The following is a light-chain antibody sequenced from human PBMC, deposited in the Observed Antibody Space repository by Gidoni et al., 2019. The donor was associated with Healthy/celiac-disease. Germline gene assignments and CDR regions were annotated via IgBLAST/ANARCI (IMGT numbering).Light chain of an antibody. CDR1: QSVSSY. V-gene: IGKV3-11*01. CDR3: QQRSNWPYT. Sequence: ELVLTQSTATLSLSPGERATLSCRASQSVSSYLAWYQQKPGQAPRLLIYDASNRATGIPARFSGSGSGTDFTLTISSLEPEDLAVYYCQQRSNWPYTFGQGTKLEIK. CDR2: DAS. J-gene: IGKJ2*01.